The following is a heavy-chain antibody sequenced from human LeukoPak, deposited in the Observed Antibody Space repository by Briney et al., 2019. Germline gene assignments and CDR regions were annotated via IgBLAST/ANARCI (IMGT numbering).Heavy chain of an antibody. D-gene: IGHD3-22*01. CDR1: GFTFSSYA. CDR3: ARDLTSRTYYYDSSGFDY. V-gene: IGHV3-30-3*01. Sequence: GGSLRLSCAASGFTFSSYAMHWVRQAPGKGLEWVAVTSYDGSNKYYADSVKGRFTISRDNSKNTLYLQMNSLRAEDTAVYYCARDLTSRTYYYDSSGFDYWGQGTLVTVSS. J-gene: IGHJ4*02. CDR2: TSYDGSNK.